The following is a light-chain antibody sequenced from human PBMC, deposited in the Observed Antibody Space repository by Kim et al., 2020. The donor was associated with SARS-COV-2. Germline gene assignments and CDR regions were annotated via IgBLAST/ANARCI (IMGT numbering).Light chain of an antibody. CDR3: QQYINWPGT. CDR1: QSVSSD. V-gene: IGKV3-15*01. Sequence: EIVMTQSPATLSVSPGERATLSCRASQSVSSDLAWYQQKPGQAPRLLIYGASTRATGIPARFSGSGSGTEFILTISSLQSEDFAVYYCQQYINWPGTFGQGTKVDIK. CDR2: GAS. J-gene: IGKJ1*01.